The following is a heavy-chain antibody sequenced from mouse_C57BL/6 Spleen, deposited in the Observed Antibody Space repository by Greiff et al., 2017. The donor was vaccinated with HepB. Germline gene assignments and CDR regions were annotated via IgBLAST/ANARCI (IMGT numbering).Heavy chain of an antibody. D-gene: IGHD4-1*01. J-gene: IGHJ4*01. Sequence: VQLQQSGAELVRPGASVKLFCTASGFNIKDYYMHWVKQRPEKGLEWIGRIDPEDGDTENAPKFQGKATMTADTSSNTAYLQLSSRTPEDTAVYYCTTSLGREAMDYWGQGTSVTVSS. CDR2: IDPEDGDT. CDR3: TTSLGREAMDY. V-gene: IGHV14-1*01. CDR1: GFNIKDYY.